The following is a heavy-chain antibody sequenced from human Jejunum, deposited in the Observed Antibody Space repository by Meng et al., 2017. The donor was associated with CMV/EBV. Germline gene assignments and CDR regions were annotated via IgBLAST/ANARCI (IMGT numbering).Heavy chain of an antibody. CDR3: ATGGAYDSDWYFDL. CDR2: INGGGVNI. J-gene: IGHJ2*01. D-gene: IGHD5-12*01. CDR1: GLTDRNYA. V-gene: IGHV3-23*01. Sequence: SGLTDRNYAMLWVRPTPGKGLVWVSGINGGGVNIYYADSVKGRFTISSDNSKNTVYLQMNSLRAEDTAVFYCATGGAYDSDWYFDLWGRGTLVTVSS.